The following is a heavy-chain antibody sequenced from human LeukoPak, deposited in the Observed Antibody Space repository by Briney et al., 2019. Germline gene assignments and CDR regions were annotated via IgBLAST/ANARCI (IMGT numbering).Heavy chain of an antibody. J-gene: IGHJ4*02. V-gene: IGHV4-34*01. CDR1: GGSSSGYY. D-gene: IGHD3-16*02. CDR3: ARTEHYVWGSYRF. CDR2: INHSGST. Sequence: SETLSHTCAVYGGSSSGYYWSWIRQPPGKGLEWIGEINHSGSTNYNPSLKSRVTISVDTSKNQFSLKLSSVTAADTAVYYCARTEHYVWGSYRFWGQGTLVTVSS.